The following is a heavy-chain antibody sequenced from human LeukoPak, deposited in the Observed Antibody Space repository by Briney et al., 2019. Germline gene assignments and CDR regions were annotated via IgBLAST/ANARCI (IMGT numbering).Heavy chain of an antibody. V-gene: IGHV4-31*03. CDR1: GGSISSGGYY. CDR2: IYYSGST. J-gene: IGHJ6*02. Sequence: SETLSLTCTVSGGSISSGGYYWSWIRQHPGKGLEWIGYIYYSGSTYYNPSLKSRVTISVDTSKNQFSLKLSSVTAADTAVYYCARDSAAAVSYYGMDVWGQGTTVTVS. CDR3: ARDSAAAVSYYGMDV. D-gene: IGHD2-15*01.